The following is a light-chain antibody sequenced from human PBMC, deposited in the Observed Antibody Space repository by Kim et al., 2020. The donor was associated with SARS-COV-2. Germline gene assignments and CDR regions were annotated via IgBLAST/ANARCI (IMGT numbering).Light chain of an antibody. J-gene: IGKJ1*01. CDR1: QSVSSY. V-gene: IGKV3-11*01. Sequence: LSPGERATLSCRASQSVSSYLAWYQQKPGQAPRLLIYDTSNRATGIPARFSGSGSGTDFTLTITSLEPEDFALYYCQQRGNWPWTFGQGTKVEIK. CDR3: QQRGNWPWT. CDR2: DTS.